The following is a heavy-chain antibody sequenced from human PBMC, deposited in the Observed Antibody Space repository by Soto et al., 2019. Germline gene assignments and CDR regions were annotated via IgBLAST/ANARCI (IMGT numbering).Heavy chain of an antibody. D-gene: IGHD3-22*01. J-gene: IGHJ6*02. CDR2: ITPIFGTT. Sequence: QVHLVQSGAEVKKPGSSMKISCKASGGSFSNYVVTWVRQAPGQGLEWMGAITPIFGTTNYAHNFYDRVTITADEDATTAYLELSDLRSEDTAVYYCGREDIVVYRIAYYGIDVWGQGTTVIVSS. CDR3: GREDIVVYRIAYYGIDV. CDR1: GGSFSNYV. V-gene: IGHV1-69*01.